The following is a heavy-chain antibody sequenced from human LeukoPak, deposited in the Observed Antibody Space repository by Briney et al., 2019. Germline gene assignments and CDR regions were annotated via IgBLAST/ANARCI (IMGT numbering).Heavy chain of an antibody. CDR3: AKEARYSSGWYYFDY. D-gene: IGHD6-19*01. V-gene: IGHV3-23*01. J-gene: IGHJ4*02. Sequence: GGSLRLSCAASGFTFSNHGMNWVRQAPGKGLEWVSGISPSGDITYYADSVKGRFTISRDNSKNTLYLQMNSLRAEDTAVYYCAKEARYSSGWYYFDYWGQGTLVTVSS. CDR1: GFTFSNHG. CDR2: ISPSGDIT.